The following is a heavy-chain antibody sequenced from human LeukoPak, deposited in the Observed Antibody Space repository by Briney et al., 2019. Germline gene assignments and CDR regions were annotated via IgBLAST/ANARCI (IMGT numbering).Heavy chain of an antibody. V-gene: IGHV3-23*01. CDR3: AKGGFDCSGGSCYGLDFDY. Sequence: PGRSLRLSCAASGFTFSSYAMSWVRQAPGKGLEWVSAISGSGGSTYYADSVKGRFTISRDNSKNTLYLQMNSLRAEDTAVYYCAKGGFDCSGGSCYGLDFDYWGQGTLVTVSS. CDR1: GFTFSSYA. CDR2: ISGSGGST. D-gene: IGHD2-15*01. J-gene: IGHJ4*02.